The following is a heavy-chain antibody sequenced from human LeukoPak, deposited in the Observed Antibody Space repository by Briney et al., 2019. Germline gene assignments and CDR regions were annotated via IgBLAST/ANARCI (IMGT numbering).Heavy chain of an antibody. V-gene: IGHV1-69*06. J-gene: IGHJ6*04. CDR2: IIPIFGTA. CDR3: ARDSGSSWGLSGMDV. Sequence: SVKVSCKAPGGTFSSYTISWVRQAPGQGPEWMGGIIPIFGTANYAQKFQGRVTITADKSTSTAFMELSSLRSEDTAVYYCARDSGSSWGLSGMDVWGKGTTVTVSS. CDR1: GGTFSSYT. D-gene: IGHD6-13*01.